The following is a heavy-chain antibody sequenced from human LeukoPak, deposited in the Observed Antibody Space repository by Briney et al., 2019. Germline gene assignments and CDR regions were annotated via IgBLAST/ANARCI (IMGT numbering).Heavy chain of an antibody. CDR3: AKDTFGSGSSFDY. D-gene: IGHD3-10*01. Sequence: PGGSLRLSCAASGFTFSSYAMSWVRQAPGKGLEWVSAISGSGGSTYYADSVKGRFTISRDNSKNTLYLQMSSLRAEDTAVYYCAKDTFGSGSSFDYWGQGTLVTVSS. CDR2: ISGSGGST. J-gene: IGHJ4*02. CDR1: GFTFSSYA. V-gene: IGHV3-23*01.